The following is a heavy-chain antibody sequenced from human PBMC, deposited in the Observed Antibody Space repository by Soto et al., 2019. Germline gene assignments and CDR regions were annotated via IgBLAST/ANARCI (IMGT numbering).Heavy chain of an antibody. V-gene: IGHV4-31*03. CDR3: ARAVYCTTANCWDDFHYYNIDV. D-gene: IGHD2-2*01. CDR1: GGSIRSGGFF. J-gene: IGHJ6*02. Sequence: LTCNVSGGSIRSGGFFWSWIPQHPGKGLEWIWYIYYSGSTYYNPSLKSRVTISVDTSKNQFSLKLTSVTAADTAVYYCARAVYCTTANCWDDFHYYNIDVWGQGTAVTVSS. CDR2: IYYSGST.